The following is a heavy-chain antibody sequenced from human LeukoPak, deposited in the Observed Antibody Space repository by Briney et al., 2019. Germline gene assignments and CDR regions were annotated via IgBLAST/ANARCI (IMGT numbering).Heavy chain of an antibody. CDR1: GFTDSSNY. V-gene: IGHV3-53*01. CDR2: IYSGGST. D-gene: IGHD2-15*01. CDR3: ASLLPVHY. J-gene: IGHJ4*02. Sequence: GGSLRFPCAASGFTDSSNYMSWVRQAPGKGLEWVSVIYSGGSTYYADSVKGRFTISRDNSKNTLYLQMNSLRAEDTAVYYCASLLPVHYGGQGSLVTVSS.